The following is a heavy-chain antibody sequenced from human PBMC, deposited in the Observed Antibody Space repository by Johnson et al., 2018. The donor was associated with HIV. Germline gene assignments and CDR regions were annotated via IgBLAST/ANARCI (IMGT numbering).Heavy chain of an antibody. CDR2: IRYDGSNK. D-gene: IGHD4-11*01. CDR1: GFTFSDYY. V-gene: IGHV3-30*02. Sequence: QVQLVESGGGLVKPGGSLRLSCAASGFTFSDYYMSWIRQAPGKGLEWVAFIRYDGSNKYYADSVKGRFTISRDNSKNTLYLQMNSLRVDDTAVYYCARDDDYSRVRAFDFWGQGTTVTVSS. CDR3: ARDDDYSRVRAFDF. J-gene: IGHJ3*01.